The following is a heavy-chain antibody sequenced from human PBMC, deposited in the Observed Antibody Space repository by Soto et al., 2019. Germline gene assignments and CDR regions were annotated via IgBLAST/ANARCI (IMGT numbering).Heavy chain of an antibody. CDR3: ARLGSYASSGYPYDFDY. J-gene: IGHJ4*02. CDR2: INPNSGGT. Sequence: ASVKVSCKASGYTFTGYYMHWVRQAPGQGLEWMGWINPNSGGTNYAQKFQGWVTMTRDTSISTAYMELSRLRSDDTAVYYCARLGSYASSGYPYDFDYWGQGTLVTVS. V-gene: IGHV1-2*04. CDR1: GYTFTGYY. D-gene: IGHD3-16*01.